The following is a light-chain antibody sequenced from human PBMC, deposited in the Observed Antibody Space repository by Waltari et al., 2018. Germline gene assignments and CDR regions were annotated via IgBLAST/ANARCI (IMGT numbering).Light chain of an antibody. Sequence: QSALTQPASVSGSPGQSIPISCTGTSTDVGSYNLVSWYQHHPGKAPKLMIYEVTKRPSGVSNRFSGSKSGNTASLTISGLQAEDEADYYCCSYAGSSILIFGGGTKPTVL. V-gene: IGLV2-23*02. J-gene: IGLJ2*01. CDR2: EVT. CDR3: CSYAGSSILI. CDR1: STDVGSYNL.